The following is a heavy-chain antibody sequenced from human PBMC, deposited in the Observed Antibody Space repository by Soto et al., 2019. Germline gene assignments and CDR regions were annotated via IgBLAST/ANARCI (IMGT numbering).Heavy chain of an antibody. CDR2: FRTGGDGGTT. D-gene: IGHD3-10*01. J-gene: IGHJ4*02. CDR3: AKKVNSGPGSQYFDY. Sequence: GEFLRLSCAASGFTFTSYSMSWVRQAPGKGLEWVSGFRTGGDGGTTYYADSVKGRFTISRDNSKNTLFLQMNSLRAEDTAIYXCAKKVNSGPGSQYFDYWGQGTLVTVSS. V-gene: IGHV3-23*01. CDR1: GFTFTSYS.